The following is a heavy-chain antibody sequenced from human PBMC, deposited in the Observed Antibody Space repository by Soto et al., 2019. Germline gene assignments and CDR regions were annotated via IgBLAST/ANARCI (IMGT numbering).Heavy chain of an antibody. CDR1: GASVTGFY. V-gene: IGHV4-4*07. D-gene: IGHD1-26*01. Sequence: PSETLSLTCTVSGASVTGFYWSWIRQPPGKGLEWIGRIYATGDTDYNPSLKSRISMSVDMSKKQFSLTLRSVTAADTAIYYCVRDGTKNLRDRFEPWGRGILVTVSS. CDR2: IYATGDT. CDR3: VRDGTKNLRDRFEP. J-gene: IGHJ5*02.